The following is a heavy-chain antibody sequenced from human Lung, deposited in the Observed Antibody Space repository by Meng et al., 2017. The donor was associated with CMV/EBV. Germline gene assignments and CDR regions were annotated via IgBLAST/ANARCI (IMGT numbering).Heavy chain of an antibody. CDR1: GASISSYY. J-gene: IGHJ6*04. CDR2: IHYSGSS. Sequence: SETLSLXXTVSGASISSYYWSWIRQPPGRGLEWIGNIHYSGSSNYNPSLKGRVTMSVATSEDQFSLRLNSVTAADTAVYYCARGHTKSGSFVGYYAMDVWGEGXTVTVSS. D-gene: IGHD1-26*01. CDR3: ARGHTKSGSFVGYYAMDV. V-gene: IGHV4-59*01.